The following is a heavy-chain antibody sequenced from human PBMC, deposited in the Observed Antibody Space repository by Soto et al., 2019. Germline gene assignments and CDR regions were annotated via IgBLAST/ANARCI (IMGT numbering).Heavy chain of an antibody. J-gene: IGHJ6*02. Sequence: PSETLSLTCSVSGDSISNLDYFWAWIRQPPGQALEYIGYIYKSATTYYNPSFESRVAISVDTSKNQFSLKLSSVTAADTAVYYCARVRLLGSGYYGMDVWGQGTTVTVSS. V-gene: IGHV4-30-4*02. CDR3: ARVRLLGSGYYGMDV. D-gene: IGHD2-15*01. CDR1: GDSISNLDYF. CDR2: IYKSATT.